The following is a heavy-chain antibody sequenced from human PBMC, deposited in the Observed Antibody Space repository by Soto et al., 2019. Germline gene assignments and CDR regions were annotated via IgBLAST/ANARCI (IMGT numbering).Heavy chain of an antibody. CDR1: GYTFTKYG. V-gene: IGHV1-18*01. Sequence: QVQLVQSGAEVKKPGASVKVSCKASGYTFTKYGISWVRQAPGQGLEWMGWISVYNGNKHYAEQLQDRVTMTTDTSTSTAFMELRSLTSDDTAVYFCARGPNFYGSGSYYNVGGVSYYYYMDVWGKGTTVTVSS. CDR2: ISVYNGNK. J-gene: IGHJ6*03. CDR3: ARGPNFYGSGSYYNVGGVSYYYYMDV. D-gene: IGHD3-10*01.